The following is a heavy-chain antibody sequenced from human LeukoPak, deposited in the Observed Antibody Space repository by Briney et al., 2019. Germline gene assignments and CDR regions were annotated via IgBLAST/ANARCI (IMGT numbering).Heavy chain of an antibody. CDR3: AREDLGPRRFGELSPAFDY. Sequence: GRSLRLSCAASGFTFSSYGMHWVRQAPGKGLEWVAVIWYDGSNKYYADSVKGRFTISRDNSKNTLYLQMNSLRAEDTAVYYCAREDLGPRRFGELSPAFDYWGQGTLVTVSS. V-gene: IGHV3-33*01. D-gene: IGHD3-10*01. CDR1: GFTFSSYG. J-gene: IGHJ4*02. CDR2: IWYDGSNK.